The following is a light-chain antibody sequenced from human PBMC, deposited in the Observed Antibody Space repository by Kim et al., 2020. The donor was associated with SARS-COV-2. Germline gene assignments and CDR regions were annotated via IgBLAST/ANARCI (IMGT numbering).Light chain of an antibody. CDR2: GKN. CDR3: NSRDSSGKRV. Sequence: SSELTQDPAVSVALGKTVRITCQGDSLRSYYASWYQQKPGQAPVLVIYGKNNRPSGIPDRFSGSSSGNTASLTITGAQAEDEADYYCNSRDSSGKRVFGG. J-gene: IGLJ2*01. V-gene: IGLV3-19*01. CDR1: SLRSYY.